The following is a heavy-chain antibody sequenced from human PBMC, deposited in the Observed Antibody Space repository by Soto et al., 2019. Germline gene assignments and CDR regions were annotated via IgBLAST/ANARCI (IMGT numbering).Heavy chain of an antibody. CDR3: ARGMGFWSGSFDY. J-gene: IGHJ4*02. CDR2: IWYDGSNK. Sequence: QVQLVESGGGVVQPGRSLRLSCAASGFSFSNYGMYWVRQAPGKGLEWVAIIWYDGSNKYYVDSVKGRFTISRDNSKNTLYLQMNSLRVEDTAVYYCARGMGFWSGSFDYWGQGILVTVSS. V-gene: IGHV3-33*01. CDR1: GFSFSNYG. D-gene: IGHD3-3*01.